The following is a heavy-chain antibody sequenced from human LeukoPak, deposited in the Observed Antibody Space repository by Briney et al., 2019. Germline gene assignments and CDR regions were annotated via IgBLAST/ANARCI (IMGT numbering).Heavy chain of an antibody. CDR2: VSGSGKNT. J-gene: IGHJ4*02. CDR1: GLIFSSYA. Sequence: GGSLRLSCAASGLIFSSYAMCWVRQAPGKGLEWVSSVSGSGKNTYYADSVKGRFTISRDNSKNTLHLQMNSLRAEDTAVYFCAKDLNGYYKAIDYWGQGTLVTVSS. CDR3: AKDLNGYYKAIDY. V-gene: IGHV3-23*01. D-gene: IGHD3-9*01.